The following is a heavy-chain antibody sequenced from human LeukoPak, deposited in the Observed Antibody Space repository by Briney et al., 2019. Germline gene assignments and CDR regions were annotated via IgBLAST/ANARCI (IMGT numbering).Heavy chain of an antibody. CDR3: ARWSGSYYDTGVDY. CDR2: ISSSGSTI. CDR1: GFTFSNYG. D-gene: IGHD1-26*01. V-gene: IGHV3-11*04. J-gene: IGHJ4*02. Sequence: GGSLRLSCAASGFTFSNYGMSWIRQAPGKGPEWVSYISSSGSTIYYADSVKGRFTISRDNAKNSLYLQMNSLRAEDTAVYYCARWSGSYYDTGVDYWGQGTLVTVSS.